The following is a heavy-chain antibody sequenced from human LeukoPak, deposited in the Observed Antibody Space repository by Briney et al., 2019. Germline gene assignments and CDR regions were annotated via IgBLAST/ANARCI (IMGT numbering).Heavy chain of an antibody. Sequence: PSETLSLTCSVSGGSISNYYWIWIRQPPGKRLEWIGYIYYSGSTSFNSSRKSRVIISSDPSRNELSLKLSSVTAADTAVYYCARGDYYGSRSYPYYFDYWGQGTLVTVSS. CDR1: GGSISNYY. CDR2: IYYSGST. D-gene: IGHD3-10*01. J-gene: IGHJ4*02. CDR3: ARGDYYGSRSYPYYFDY. V-gene: IGHV4-59*01.